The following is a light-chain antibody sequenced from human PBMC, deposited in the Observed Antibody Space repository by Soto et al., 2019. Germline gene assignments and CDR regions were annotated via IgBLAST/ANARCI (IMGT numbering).Light chain of an antibody. Sequence: DIVMTQSPASLAVSLGERATINCKSSQSVLYSANDENYLAWYQQKPGQPPKLLIYWASTRESGVPDRFSGSGSRTDFTLTISSLQAEDVAVYYCRQYYTTPWAFGQGTKVEI. J-gene: IGKJ1*01. CDR2: WAS. V-gene: IGKV4-1*01. CDR3: RQYYTTPWA. CDR1: QSVLYSANDENY.